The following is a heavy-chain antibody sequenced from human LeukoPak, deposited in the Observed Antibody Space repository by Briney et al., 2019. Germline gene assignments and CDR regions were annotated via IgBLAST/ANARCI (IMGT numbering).Heavy chain of an antibody. Sequence: PSETLSLTCTVSGGSISSHYWSWIRQPPEKGLEWIGCIYYSGSTNYNPSLKSRVTISVDTSKTQFFLKLSSVTAADTAVYYCARQYDSSGYYHSYYFDYWGQGTLVTVSS. CDR3: ARQYDSSGYYHSYYFDY. CDR1: GGSISSHY. CDR2: IYYSGST. D-gene: IGHD3-22*01. V-gene: IGHV4-59*11. J-gene: IGHJ4*02.